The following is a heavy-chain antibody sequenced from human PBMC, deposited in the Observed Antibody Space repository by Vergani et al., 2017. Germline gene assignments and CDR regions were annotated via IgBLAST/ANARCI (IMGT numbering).Heavy chain of an antibody. CDR2: IWYDGRNK. V-gene: IGHV3-33*01. CDR1: GFTFSSYG. CDR3: ARDEGMIFGHYYYMDV. J-gene: IGHJ6*03. Sequence: QVQLVESGGGVVQPGRSLRLSCAASGFTFSSYGMHWVRQAPGKGLEWVAVIWYDGRNKSYIDSVKGRFTISRDNSKNTLYLQMNSLRAEDTAVYYCARDEGMIFGHYYYMDVWGKGTTVTVS. D-gene: IGHD3/OR15-3a*01.